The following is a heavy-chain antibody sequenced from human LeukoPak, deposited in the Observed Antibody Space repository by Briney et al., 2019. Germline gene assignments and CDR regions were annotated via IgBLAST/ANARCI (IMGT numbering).Heavy chain of an antibody. V-gene: IGHV4-34*01. CDR1: GGSFSGYY. D-gene: IGHD3-10*01. CDR2: INHSGST. J-gene: IGHJ4*02. Sequence: SETLSLTCAVYGGSFSGYYWSWIRQPPGKGLEWIGEINHSGSTNYNPSLKSRVTISVDTSKNQFSLKLSSVTAADTAVYYCARGSRLYRGSGSYNYWGQGTLVTVSS. CDR3: ARGSRLYRGSGSYNY.